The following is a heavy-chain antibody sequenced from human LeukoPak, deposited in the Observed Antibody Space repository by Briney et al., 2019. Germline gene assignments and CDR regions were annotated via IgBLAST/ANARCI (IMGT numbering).Heavy chain of an antibody. CDR3: ARDRGYSYGDIDY. D-gene: IGHD5-18*01. Sequence: PGGSLRLSCAASGFTFSSYAMSWVRQAPGKGLEWVSAISGSGGSTYYADSVMGRFTISRDNSKNTLYLQLNSLRAEDTAVYYCARDRGYSYGDIDYWGQGTLVTVSS. V-gene: IGHV3-23*01. J-gene: IGHJ4*02. CDR2: ISGSGGST. CDR1: GFTFSSYA.